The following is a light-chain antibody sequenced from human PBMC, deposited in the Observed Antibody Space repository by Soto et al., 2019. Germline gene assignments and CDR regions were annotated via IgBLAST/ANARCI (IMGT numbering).Light chain of an antibody. CDR1: QSVSLL. Sequence: EIVMTQSPATLSVSAGERPTLSCRASQSVSLLLAWYQQKPGQAPRLLIHGATTRATGIPARFSGSGSWTDFTLTISSLEPEDFAVYYCQQRSNGLITFGQGTRLEI. CDR3: QQRSNGLIT. V-gene: IGKV3-11*01. J-gene: IGKJ5*01. CDR2: GAT.